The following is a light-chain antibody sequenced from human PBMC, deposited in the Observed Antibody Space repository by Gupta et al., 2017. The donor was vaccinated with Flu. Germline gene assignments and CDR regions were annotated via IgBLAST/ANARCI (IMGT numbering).Light chain of an antibody. CDR3: SSCTRFSRYV. Sequence: SITISCTGTSSDGGGYNYVSGHQQYQGTDPNRRMMVVSNRPSWASIRVSGSESGTDDSPTLSGLQAEDEADDDCSSCTRFSRYVFGGGTKVTVL. CDR1: SSDGGGYNY. CDR2: VVS. V-gene: IGLV2-14*04. J-gene: IGLJ1*01.